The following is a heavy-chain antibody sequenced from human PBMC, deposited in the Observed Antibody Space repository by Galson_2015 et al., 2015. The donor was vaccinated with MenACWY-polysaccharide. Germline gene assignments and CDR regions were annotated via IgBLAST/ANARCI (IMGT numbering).Heavy chain of an antibody. J-gene: IGHJ4*02. CDR1: GTSISSRSYF. CDR2: VYNSGTT. Sequence: ETLSLTCTVSGTSISSRSYFWGWIRQPPGKGLEWIGTVYNSGTTYSNPSLKSRVTISVDTSKNQFSLKLSSVTAADTAVYYCARVETWNYRTLDYWGQGTLVTVSS. CDR3: ARVETWNYRTLDY. V-gene: IGHV4-39*01. D-gene: IGHD1-7*01.